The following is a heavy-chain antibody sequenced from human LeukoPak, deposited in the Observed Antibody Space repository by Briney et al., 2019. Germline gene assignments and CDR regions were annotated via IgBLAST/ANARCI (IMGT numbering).Heavy chain of an antibody. CDR2: IYNSETT. V-gene: IGHV4-59*08. J-gene: IGHJ4*02. CDR3: ARQIPQDCTRRLCYFGPEDY. Sequence: SETLCLTGTVPAGSISRHFWSWIRRPPGKGLEWIGCIYNSETTNYNPSLKSRVSISVDTSKNQFSLKLTSVTAENTSVYRFARQIPQDCTRRLCYFGPEDYWGQATLVTVSS. D-gene: IGHD2-8*01. CDR1: AGSISRHF.